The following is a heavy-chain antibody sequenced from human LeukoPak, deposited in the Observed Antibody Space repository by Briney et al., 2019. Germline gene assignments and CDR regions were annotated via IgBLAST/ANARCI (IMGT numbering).Heavy chain of an antibody. CDR1: GGTFSSYA. V-gene: IGHV1-69*13. D-gene: IGHD1-26*01. CDR2: IIPIFGTA. CDR3: ARDPQWVRELREFDP. J-gene: IGHJ5*02. Sequence: AVKVSFKASGGTFSSYAISWVRQAPGQGIEWMGGIIPIFGTANYAQKFQGRVTITADESTSTAYMELSSLRSEDTAVYYCARDPQWVRELREFDPWGQGTLVTVPS.